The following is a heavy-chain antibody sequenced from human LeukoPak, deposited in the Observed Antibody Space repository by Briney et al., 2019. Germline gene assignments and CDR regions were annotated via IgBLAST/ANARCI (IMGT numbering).Heavy chain of an antibody. V-gene: IGHV3-21*01. D-gene: IGHD2-2*01. CDR1: GFTFSSYS. CDR3: ARDVRAVVVPAPGAFDI. J-gene: IGHJ3*02. Sequence: GGSLRLSCAASGFTFSSYSMNWVRQAPGKGLEWVSSISSSSSYIYYADSVKGRFTISRDNAKNSLYLQMNSLRAEDTAVYYCARDVRAVVVPAPGAFDIWGQGTMVTVSS. CDR2: ISSSSSYI.